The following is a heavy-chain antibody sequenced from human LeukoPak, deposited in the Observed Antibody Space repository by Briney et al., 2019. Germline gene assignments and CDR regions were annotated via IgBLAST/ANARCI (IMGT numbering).Heavy chain of an antibody. Sequence: GGSLRLSCVGSEFTFSNYDMTWVRQAPGKGLEWVSSISDTGRYIFSADSMRGRFSISRDNSANTLYLQMYTLRIEDTATYFCAAKLPGGAYYFDFRGKGTLVTVSS. J-gene: IGHJ4*02. CDR2: ISDTGRYI. CDR3: AAKLPGGAYYFDF. D-gene: IGHD2-21*01. V-gene: IGHV3-23*01. CDR1: EFTFSNYD.